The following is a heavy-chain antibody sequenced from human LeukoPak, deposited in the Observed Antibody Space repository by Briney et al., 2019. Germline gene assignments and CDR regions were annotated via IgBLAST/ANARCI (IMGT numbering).Heavy chain of an antibody. CDR3: ARLGGIAARPFDY. J-gene: IGHJ4*02. CDR1: GYTFTSNY. Sequence: ASVKVSCKVFGYTFTSNYMHWVRQAPGQGPEWMGVISPSGGSTTYAQKFQGRVTITADKSTSTAYMELSSLRSEDTAVYYCARLGGIAARPFDYWGQGTLVTVSS. V-gene: IGHV1-46*01. CDR2: ISPSGGST. D-gene: IGHD6-6*01.